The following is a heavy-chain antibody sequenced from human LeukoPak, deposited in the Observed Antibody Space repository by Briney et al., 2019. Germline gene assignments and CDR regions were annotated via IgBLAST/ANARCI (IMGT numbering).Heavy chain of an antibody. D-gene: IGHD4-17*01. CDR1: GDSISSGGYH. J-gene: IGHJ5*02. CDR2: ISYSGST. V-gene: IGHV4-31*03. Sequence: SQTPSLTCTVSGDSISSGGYHWTWIRQHPGKGLERIGYISYSGSTYYNPSLKSRVNISMDTSKNQFSLSLTSVTAADTAVYYCARDYGDYFRWFDPWGQGTLVTVSS. CDR3: ARDYGDYFRWFDP.